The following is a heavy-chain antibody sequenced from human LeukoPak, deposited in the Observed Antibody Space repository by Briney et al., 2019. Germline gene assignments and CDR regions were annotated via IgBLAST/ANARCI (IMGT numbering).Heavy chain of an antibody. D-gene: IGHD6-19*01. V-gene: IGHV1-2*02. CDR2: INPNSGGT. CDR3: ASNTAVAGTDWFDP. J-gene: IGHJ5*02. CDR1: GGTFSSYA. Sequence: GASVKVSCKASGGTFSSYAISWVRQAPGQGLEWMGWINPNSGGTNYAQKFQGRVTMTRDTSISTAYMELSRLRSDDTAVYYCASNTAVAGTDWFDPWGQGTLVTVSS.